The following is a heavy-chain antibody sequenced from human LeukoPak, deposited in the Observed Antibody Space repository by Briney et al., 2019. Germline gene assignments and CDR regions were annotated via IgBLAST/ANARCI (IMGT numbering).Heavy chain of an antibody. D-gene: IGHD2/OR15-2a*01. V-gene: IGHV4-59*08. J-gene: IGHJ3*02. CDR3: ARGLRYYRAFDI. CDR2: IYYSGST. Sequence: SETLSLTCTVSGGSINSYYWSWIRQPPGKGLEWIGYIYYSGSTNYNPSLKSRVTISVDTSNNKFSLKLTSLTAADTAVYYCARGLRYYRAFDIWGQGTMVTVSS. CDR1: GGSINSYY.